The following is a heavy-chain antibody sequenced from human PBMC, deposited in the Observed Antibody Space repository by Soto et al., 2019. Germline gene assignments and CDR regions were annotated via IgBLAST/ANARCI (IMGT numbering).Heavy chain of an antibody. CDR2: ISAYNGNT. J-gene: IGHJ4*02. CDR3: ARGDYVWGSYRYTGFDY. CDR1: GYTFTNFG. D-gene: IGHD3-16*02. V-gene: IGHV1-18*01. Sequence: ASVKVSCKASGYTFTNFGISWVRQAPGQGLEWMGWISAYNGNTNYAQNFRGRVTITRDTSASTAYMELSSLRSEDTAVYYCARGDYVWGSYRYTGFDYWGQGTLVTVSS.